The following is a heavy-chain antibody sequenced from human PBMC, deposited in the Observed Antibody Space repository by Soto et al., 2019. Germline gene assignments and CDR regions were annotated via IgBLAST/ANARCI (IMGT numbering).Heavy chain of an antibody. J-gene: IGHJ6*03. V-gene: IGHV1-69*04. Sequence: GATVKVSCKASGGTFSSYTISWVRQARGQGLEWMGRIIPILGIANYAQKFQGRVTITTDKSTSTAYMELRSLRSEDTAVYYCARDPPSRYYYYMDVWGKGTTVTVSS. CDR1: GGTFSSYT. CDR3: ARDPPSRYYYYMDV. CDR2: IIPILGIA.